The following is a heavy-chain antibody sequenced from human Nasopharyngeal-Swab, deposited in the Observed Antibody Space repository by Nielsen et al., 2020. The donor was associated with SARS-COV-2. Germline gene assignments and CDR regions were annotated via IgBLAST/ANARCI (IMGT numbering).Heavy chain of an antibody. CDR1: GYSFRTYG. Sequence: GGSLRLSCVASGYSFRTYGMSWVRQAPGKGLEWVAAIVGSGDISGSGGNTYYADSVQGRFTISRDNSKNTLSLQMNSLRAEDTAVYYCAKDLRGPYFFWGQGTLVTVSS. CDR3: AKDLRGPYFF. D-gene: IGHD2/OR15-2a*01. CDR2: IVGSGDISGSGGNT. J-gene: IGHJ4*02. V-gene: IGHV3-23*01.